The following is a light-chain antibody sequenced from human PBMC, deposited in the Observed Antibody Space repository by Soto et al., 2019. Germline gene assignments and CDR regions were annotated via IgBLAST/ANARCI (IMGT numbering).Light chain of an antibody. Sequence: SALTQPPSASGTPGQMVTISCSGSGSSIGTNTVNWYRQLPGTAPKLLIYGNNQRPSGVPDRFSGSKSGTSASLAISGLQSEDEADYYCAAWDGSLNNVLFGGGTKVTVL. CDR2: GNN. CDR1: GSSIGTNT. V-gene: IGLV1-44*01. CDR3: AAWDGSLNNVL. J-gene: IGLJ2*01.